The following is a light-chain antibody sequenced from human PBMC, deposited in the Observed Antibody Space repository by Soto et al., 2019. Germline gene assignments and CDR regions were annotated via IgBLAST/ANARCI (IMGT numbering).Light chain of an antibody. J-gene: IGKJ1*01. CDR1: QSVNTN. V-gene: IGKV3-15*01. CDR3: QEYNTWPWT. Sequence: ERVMTQSPATLSVSPGERATLYCRASQSVNTNLAWYQQKLGQPPRVLIFGASTRATGVPARFSGSGSGTEFSLSINSLQSEDFAVYFCQEYNTWPWTFGQGTKV. CDR2: GAS.